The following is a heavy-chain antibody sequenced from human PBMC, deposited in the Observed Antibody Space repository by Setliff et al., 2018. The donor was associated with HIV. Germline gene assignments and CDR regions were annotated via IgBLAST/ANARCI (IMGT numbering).Heavy chain of an antibody. Sequence: PSETLSLTCSVSGGSINSYYWNWVRQPPGKGLEWIAYKHTSGSTNYNPSLKSRVIISVDTSKNQFSLRLSSVTAADTAVYYCALGTYYYYMDVWGKGTTVAVSS. CDR1: GGSINSYY. CDR2: KHTSGST. CDR3: ALGTYYYYMDV. D-gene: IGHD1-1*01. J-gene: IGHJ6*03. V-gene: IGHV4-4*08.